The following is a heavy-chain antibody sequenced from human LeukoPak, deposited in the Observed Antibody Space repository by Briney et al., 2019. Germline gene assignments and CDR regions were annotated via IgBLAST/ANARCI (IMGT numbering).Heavy chain of an antibody. Sequence: ASVKVSCKASGYTFTGYYMHWVRQAPGQGLEWMGWISAYNGNTNYAQKLQGRVTMTTDTSTSTAYMELRSLRSDDTAVYYCARAGITILPFDYWGQRTLVTVSS. J-gene: IGHJ4*02. D-gene: IGHD3-9*01. V-gene: IGHV1-18*04. CDR1: GYTFTGYY. CDR2: ISAYNGNT. CDR3: ARAGITILPFDY.